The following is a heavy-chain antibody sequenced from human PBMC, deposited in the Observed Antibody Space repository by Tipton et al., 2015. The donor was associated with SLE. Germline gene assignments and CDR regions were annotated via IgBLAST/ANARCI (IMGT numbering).Heavy chain of an antibody. CDR1: GGSISSSSYY. D-gene: IGHD3-22*01. CDR3: ARYHRAYYYDSSGPDAFDI. Sequence: TLSLTCTVSGGSISSSSYYWGWIRQPPGKGLEWIGSIYYSGSTYYNPSLKSRVTISVDTSKNQFSLKLSSVTAADTAVYYCARYHRAYYYDSSGPDAFDIWGQGTMVTVSS. CDR2: IYYSGST. J-gene: IGHJ3*02. V-gene: IGHV4-39*01.